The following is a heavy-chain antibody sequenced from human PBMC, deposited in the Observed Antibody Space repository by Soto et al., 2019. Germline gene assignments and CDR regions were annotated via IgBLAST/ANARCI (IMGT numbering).Heavy chain of an antibody. CDR1: GFTFRNFA. V-gene: IGHV3-23*04. Sequence: EVQLAESGGGLVQPGGSLRLSCAATGFTFRNFAMSWVRQAPGKGLEWGSLVTGSGGSTFHAASVKGRFIMSRDNAKDTMYLQMNSLRAEDTAVYYCARAREFSGSGFDYWGQGTLVTVSS. J-gene: IGHJ4*02. D-gene: IGHD3-10*01. CDR2: VTGSGGST. CDR3: ARAREFSGSGFDY.